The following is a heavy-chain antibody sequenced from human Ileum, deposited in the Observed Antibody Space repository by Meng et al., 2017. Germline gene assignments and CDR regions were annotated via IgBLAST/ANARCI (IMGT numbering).Heavy chain of an antibody. CDR1: GFTFSNYG. J-gene: IGHJ4*02. CDR3: ARDSDGATHIEY. CDR2: IWYDGSNK. V-gene: IGHV3-33*01. D-gene: IGHD1-26*01. Sequence: GESLKISCAASGFTFSNYGMHWVRQAPGKGLEWVAVIWYDGSNKYYADSVKGRFTISRDNSKNTLYLQMNSLRAEDTAVYYCARDSDGATHIEYWGQGTPVTVSS.